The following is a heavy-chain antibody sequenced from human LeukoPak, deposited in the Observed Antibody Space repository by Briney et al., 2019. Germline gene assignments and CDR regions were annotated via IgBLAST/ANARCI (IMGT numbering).Heavy chain of an antibody. CDR3: TRGMQSGGVRGDWDV. Sequence: PGGSLRLSCAASGFFFSNYGMNWVRQAPGQGLEWVSSISSSSNYIYYADSVKGRFTISRDNAENSLYLQMNSLRAEDAAAVYCTRGMQSGGVRGDWDVWGQGTMVTVSS. V-gene: IGHV3-21*01. CDR1: GFFFSNYG. D-gene: IGHD3-10*01. CDR2: ISSSSNYI. J-gene: IGHJ6*02.